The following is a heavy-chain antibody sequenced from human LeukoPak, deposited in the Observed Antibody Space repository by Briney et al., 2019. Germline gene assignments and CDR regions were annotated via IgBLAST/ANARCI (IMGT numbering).Heavy chain of an antibody. Sequence: PGGSLRLSCAASGFTFSSYWMSWVRQAPGKGLEWVANIRQDGSEKYYVDSVKGRFTISRDNAKNSLYLQMNSLRAEDTAVYYCAKAKTGYPVYYFDYWGQGTLVTVSS. CDR3: AKAKTGYPVYYFDY. V-gene: IGHV3-7*03. CDR1: GFTFSSYW. J-gene: IGHJ4*02. CDR2: IRQDGSEK. D-gene: IGHD3-9*01.